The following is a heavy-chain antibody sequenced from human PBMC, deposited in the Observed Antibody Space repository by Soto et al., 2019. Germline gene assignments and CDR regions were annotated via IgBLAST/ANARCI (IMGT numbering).Heavy chain of an antibody. D-gene: IGHD3-22*01. J-gene: IGHJ4*02. CDR1: GFTFSSYA. CDR2: ISYDGSNK. CDR3: ARVASVYYDSSGYLDY. Sequence: QVQLVESGGGVVQPGRSLRLSCAASGFTFSSYAMHWVRQAPGKGLEWVAVISYDGSNKYYADSVKGRFTISRDNSKNTLYLQMNSLRAEDTAVYCCARVASVYYDSSGYLDYWGQGTLVTVSS. V-gene: IGHV3-30-3*01.